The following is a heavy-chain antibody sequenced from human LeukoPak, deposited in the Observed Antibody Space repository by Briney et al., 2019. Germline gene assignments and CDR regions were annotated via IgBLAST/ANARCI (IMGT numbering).Heavy chain of an antibody. CDR3: ARRGDCCNTPFDH. Sequence: GGSLRLSCAASGFTVSDNYMNWVRQAPGKGLEWVSLIYTGGSTSYADSVKGRFTISRDNSKNTLYIQMNSLRVEDTAVYYCARRGDCCNTPFDHWGQGTLVTVSS. D-gene: IGHD2-21*02. J-gene: IGHJ4*02. V-gene: IGHV3-53*01. CDR1: GFTVSDNY. CDR2: IYTGGST.